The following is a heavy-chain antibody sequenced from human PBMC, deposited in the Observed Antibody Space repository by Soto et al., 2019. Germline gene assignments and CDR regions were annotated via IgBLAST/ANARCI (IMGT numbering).Heavy chain of an antibody. CDR2: IYYSGST. CDR3: ARVGIAAASTGQQYYYYGMEV. Sequence: SETLSLTCTVSGGSISIYFWSCIRQRPGKGLEWIGFIYYSGSTNYNPSLKVRVTISVDTSKNQFSLNLSSVTAADTAVYYCARVGIAAASTGQQYYYYGMEVWGQGTTVTVSS. J-gene: IGHJ6*02. D-gene: IGHD6-13*01. CDR1: GGSISIYF. V-gene: IGHV4-59*13.